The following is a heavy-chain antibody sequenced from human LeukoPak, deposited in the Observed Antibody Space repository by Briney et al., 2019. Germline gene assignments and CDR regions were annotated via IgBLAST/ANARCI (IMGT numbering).Heavy chain of an antibody. CDR3: ATSTVEKPWTIAFDY. D-gene: IGHD4-17*01. V-gene: IGHV1-24*01. CDR2: FDPEDGET. J-gene: IGHJ4*02. CDR1: GYTLTELS. Sequence: GASVKVSCKVSGYTLTELSMHWVRQAPGKGLEWMGGFDPEDGETIYAQKFQGRVTMTEDTSTDTAYMELSSLRSEDTAVYYCATSTVEKPWTIAFDYWGQGTLVTVSS.